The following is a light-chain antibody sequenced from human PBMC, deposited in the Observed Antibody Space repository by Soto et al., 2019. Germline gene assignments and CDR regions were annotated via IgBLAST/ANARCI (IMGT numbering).Light chain of an antibody. J-gene: IGKJ1*01. Sequence: DIQMTQSPSTLSASVGDRVTITCRASQSISSWLAWYQQKPGKAPKLLIYKASSLESGVPSRFSGSGSGTXXTXXXSSLQPDDFATYYCQQYNSYWTFGQGTKVEIK. V-gene: IGKV1-5*03. CDR2: KAS. CDR1: QSISSW. CDR3: QQYNSYWT.